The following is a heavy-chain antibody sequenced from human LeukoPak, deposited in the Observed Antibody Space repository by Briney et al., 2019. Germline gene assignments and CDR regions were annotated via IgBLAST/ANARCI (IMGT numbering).Heavy chain of an antibody. J-gene: IGHJ4*02. V-gene: IGHV1-2*02. D-gene: IGHD2-2*01. CDR2: INPNSGAT. Sequence: ASVKVSCKSSGYTFFDYYIHWVRQAPGQGLEWTGWINPNSGATKYAQKFQGRVSMTKDTSINTAYMDLTNLRSDDTAIFYCARVKKLMPEFEFWGQGTLVTVSS. CDR1: GYTFFDYY. CDR3: ARVKKLMPEFEF.